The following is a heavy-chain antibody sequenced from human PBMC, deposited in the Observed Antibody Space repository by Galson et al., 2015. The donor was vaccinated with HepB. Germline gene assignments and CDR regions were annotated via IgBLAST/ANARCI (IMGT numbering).Heavy chain of an antibody. CDR1: GYTFTGYY. V-gene: IGHV1-8*02. D-gene: IGHD2-15*01. CDR2: MNPNSGNT. J-gene: IGHJ4*02. CDR3: ARGRIGDCSGGSCYYY. Sequence: SVKVSCKASGYTFTGYYMHWVRQAPGQGLEWMGWMNPNSGNTGYAQKFQGRVTMTRDTSISTAYMELSSLRSEDTAVYYCARGRIGDCSGGSCYYYWGQGTLVTVSS.